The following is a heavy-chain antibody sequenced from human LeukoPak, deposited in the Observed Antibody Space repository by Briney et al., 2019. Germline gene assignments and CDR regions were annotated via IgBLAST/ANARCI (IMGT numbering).Heavy chain of an antibody. D-gene: IGHD6-13*01. Sequence: SETLSLTCTVPGVSLSCYYWSWIRPAPGKGLGWSGYHYYSGSINYNPTLNDRLTQSVDTSKKQFSLCLSSVTAGDTAVYYCVRVTGYVMEDYLDYWGQGTLVTVSS. V-gene: IGHV4-59*01. J-gene: IGHJ4*02. CDR1: GVSLSCYY. CDR3: VRVTGYVMEDYLDY. CDR2: HYYSGSI.